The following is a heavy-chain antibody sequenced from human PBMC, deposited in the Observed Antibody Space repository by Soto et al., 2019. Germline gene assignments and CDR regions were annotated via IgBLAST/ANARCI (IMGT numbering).Heavy chain of an antibody. D-gene: IGHD2-21*02. CDR1: GDTFTEYY. CDR3: ARGGHVVVVTAALDY. CDR2: VNPSGGHT. V-gene: IGHV1-46*01. Sequence: QVQLMQSGAEVKKPGASVKVSCKASGDTFTEYYIHWVRQAPGQGLEWMGTVNPSGGHTTYAQHVLGRVTMTRATATSTLYMELASLASQDTAVYYCARGGHVVVVTAALDYWGQGTLVTVSS. J-gene: IGHJ4*02.